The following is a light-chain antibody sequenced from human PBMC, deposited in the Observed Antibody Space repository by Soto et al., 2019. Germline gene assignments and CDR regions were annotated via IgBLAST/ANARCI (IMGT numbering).Light chain of an antibody. CDR3: QRYYSYPRT. J-gene: IGKJ3*01. CDR2: AAS. Sequence: AMRMPQSPSSFPASTGDRVTITCRASQGISSYLAWYQQKPGKAPKLLIYAASTLQSGVPSRFSGSGSGTDFTLTISCLQSEDFATYYCQRYYSYPRTFGPGTKVDIK. V-gene: IGKV1-8*01. CDR1: QGISSY.